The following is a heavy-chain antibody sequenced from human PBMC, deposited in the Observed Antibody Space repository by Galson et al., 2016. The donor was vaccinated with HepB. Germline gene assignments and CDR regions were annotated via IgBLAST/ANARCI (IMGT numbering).Heavy chain of an antibody. Sequence: SETLSLTCTVSGASVISDTHYWSWVRQPPGKGLEWIGQIYYTGITNYNPSLMSRVTISVDTSKNHFSLNMTSVTAADTAMYYCTRAPFSSSSWSDYWGQGTLVTVSS. CDR3: TRAPFSSSSWSDY. V-gene: IGHV4-61*03. CDR1: GASVISDTHY. D-gene: IGHD6-13*01. CDR2: IYYTGIT. J-gene: IGHJ4*02.